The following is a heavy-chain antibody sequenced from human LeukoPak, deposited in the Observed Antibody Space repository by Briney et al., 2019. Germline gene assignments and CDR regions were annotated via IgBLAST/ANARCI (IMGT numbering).Heavy chain of an antibody. CDR2: IYYSGST. CDR1: GGSISSSSYY. CDR3: ASIFGELQDY. V-gene: IGHV4-39*01. Sequence: SETLSLTCTVSGGSISSSSYYWGWIRQPPGKGLEWIGSIYYSGSTYYNPSLKSRVTISVDTSKNQFSLKLSSVTATDTAVYYCASIFGELQDYWGQGTLVTVSS. D-gene: IGHD3-10*01. J-gene: IGHJ4*02.